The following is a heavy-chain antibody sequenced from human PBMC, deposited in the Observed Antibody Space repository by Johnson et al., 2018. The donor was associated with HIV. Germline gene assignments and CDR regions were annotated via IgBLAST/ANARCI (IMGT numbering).Heavy chain of an antibody. D-gene: IGHD3-3*01. CDR2: MWYDGSNR. Sequence: QVQLVESGGGVVQPGRSLSLSCAASGFTFSTYGMHWVRQAPGKGLEWVAVMWYDGSNRYYADSVKGRFTISRDNSKNTLYLQMNSLRVKDTAIYYCARQPDNFWSSDAFDIWGQGTMVTVSS. V-gene: IGHV3-33*01. CDR1: GFTFSTYG. CDR3: ARQPDNFWSSDAFDI. J-gene: IGHJ3*02.